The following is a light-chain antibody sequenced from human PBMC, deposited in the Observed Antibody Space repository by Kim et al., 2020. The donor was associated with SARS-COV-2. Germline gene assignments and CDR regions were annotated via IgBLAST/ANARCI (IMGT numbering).Light chain of an antibody. J-gene: IGKJ1*01. CDR1: QSVSSY. Sequence: LSPGERATLSCRTSQSVSSYLAWYQQKPGQAPRLLIYDASNRATGIPARFSGSGSGTDFTLTISSLEPEDFAVYYCQQRTNWPGTFGQGTKVDIK. CDR2: DAS. V-gene: IGKV3-11*01. CDR3: QQRTNWPGT.